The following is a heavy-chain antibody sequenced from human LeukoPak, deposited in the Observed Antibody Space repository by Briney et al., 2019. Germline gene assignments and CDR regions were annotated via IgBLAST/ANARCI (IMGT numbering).Heavy chain of an antibody. Sequence: KTSETLSLTCAVYGGSFSGYYWSWIRQPPGKGLEWIGEINHSGSTNYNPSLKSRVTISVDTSKNQFSLKLSSVTAADTAVYYCARGGGYSYGYGRLFDYWGQGTLVTVSP. CDR1: GGSFSGYY. CDR2: INHSGST. V-gene: IGHV4-34*01. J-gene: IGHJ4*02. CDR3: ARGGGYSYGYGRLFDY. D-gene: IGHD5-18*01.